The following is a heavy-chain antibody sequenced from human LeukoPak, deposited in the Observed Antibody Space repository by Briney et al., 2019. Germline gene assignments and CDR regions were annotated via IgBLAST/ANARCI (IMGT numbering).Heavy chain of an antibody. CDR2: ISSSSSYI. CDR3: ARADDQGYYFDY. CDR1: GFTFSSYS. Sequence: GGSLRLSCAASGFTFSSYSMSWVRQAPGKGLEWVSSISSSSSYIYYADSVKGRFTISRDNAKNSLYLQMNSLRAEDTAVYYCARADDQGYYFDYWGQGTLVTVSS. V-gene: IGHV3-21*01. J-gene: IGHJ4*02.